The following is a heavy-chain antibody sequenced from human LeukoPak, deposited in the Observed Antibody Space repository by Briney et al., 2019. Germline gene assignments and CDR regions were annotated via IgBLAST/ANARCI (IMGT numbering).Heavy chain of an antibody. D-gene: IGHD1-1*01. CDR1: GFTFSNSA. V-gene: IGHV3-23*01. J-gene: IGHJ4*02. CDR2: ITVSGGDT. Sequence: PGGSLTLSCAASGFTFSNSAMSWVRQAPGKGLEWVSVITVSGGDTQSAESVKGWFTISRDNSRNTLYLQMNSLRADDTAIYYCAQARGDTNWTFDYWGQGALVTVSS. CDR3: AQARGDTNWTFDY.